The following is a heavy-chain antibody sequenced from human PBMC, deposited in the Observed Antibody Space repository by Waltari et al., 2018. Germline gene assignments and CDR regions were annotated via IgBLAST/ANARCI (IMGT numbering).Heavy chain of an antibody. J-gene: IGHJ4*02. CDR3: ARASPDGLGY. CDR1: GFTFSSYE. Sequence: EVQLVESGGGLVQPGGSLRLSCAASGFTFSSYELNWVRQAPGKGLEWVSYISSSGSTIYYADSVKGRFTISRDNAKNSLYLQMNSLRAEDTAVYYCARASPDGLGYWGQGTLVTVSS. V-gene: IGHV3-48*03. D-gene: IGHD3-16*01. CDR2: ISSSGSTI.